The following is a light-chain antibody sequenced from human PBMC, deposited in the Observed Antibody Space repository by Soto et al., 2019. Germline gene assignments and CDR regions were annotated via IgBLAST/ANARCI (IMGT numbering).Light chain of an antibody. CDR3: QQYYNLILT. Sequence: DIQMTQSPSSLSASVGDRVTITCQASQDINNYLNWYQQKPGKAPKLLIYDASNLETGVPSRVNGSGSWTHFTFTISSLQPADFATDFCQQYYNLILTCGGGHKVEIK. CDR1: QDINNY. J-gene: IGKJ4*01. V-gene: IGKV1-33*01. CDR2: DAS.